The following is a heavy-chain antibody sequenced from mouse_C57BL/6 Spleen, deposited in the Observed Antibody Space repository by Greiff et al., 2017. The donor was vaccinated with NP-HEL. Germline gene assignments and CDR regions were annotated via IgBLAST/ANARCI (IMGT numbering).Heavy chain of an antibody. CDR3: ARAVHSSNRDAMDY. D-gene: IGHD1-1*01. V-gene: IGHV1-76*01. CDR2: IYPGSGNT. J-gene: IGHJ4*01. CDR1: GYTFTDYY. Sequence: QVQLQQSGAELVRPGASVKLSCKASGYTFTDYYINWVKQRPGQGLEWIARIYPGSGNTYYNEKFKGKATLTAEKSSSTAYMQLSSLTSEDSAVYFCARAVHSSNRDAMDYWGQGTSGTVSS.